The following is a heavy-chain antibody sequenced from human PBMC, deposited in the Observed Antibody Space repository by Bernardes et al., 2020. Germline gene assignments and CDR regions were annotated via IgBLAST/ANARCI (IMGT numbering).Heavy chain of an antibody. CDR1: GFTFSDYY. Sequence: GGSLRLSRAASGFTFSDYYMSWIRQAPGKGLEWVSYISSSGSTIYYADSVKGRFTISRDNAKNSLYLQMNSLRAEDTAVYYCARDGAWGAVAGRPQYYFDYWGQGTLVTVSS. J-gene: IGHJ4*02. CDR3: ARDGAWGAVAGRPQYYFDY. CDR2: ISSSGSTI. V-gene: IGHV3-11*01. D-gene: IGHD6-19*01.